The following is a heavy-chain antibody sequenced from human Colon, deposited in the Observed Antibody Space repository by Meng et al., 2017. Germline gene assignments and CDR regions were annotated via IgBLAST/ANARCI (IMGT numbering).Heavy chain of an antibody. V-gene: IGHV4-38-2*01. CDR3: GRVSAVAGTTPVDY. D-gene: IGHD6-19*01. CDR2: VYHSGST. J-gene: IGHJ4*02. CDR1: GYSISSGNY. Sequence: GSLRLSCAVSGYSISSGNYWGWIRQPPGKAMEWIGTVYHSGSTYYNPSLKSRVTISADTSRNQFSLNLSDVTADDTAIYYCGRVSAVAGTTPVDYWGQGILVTVSS.